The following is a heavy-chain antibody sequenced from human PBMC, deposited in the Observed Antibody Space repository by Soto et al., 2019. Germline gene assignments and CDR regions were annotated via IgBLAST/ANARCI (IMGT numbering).Heavy chain of an antibody. J-gene: IGHJ6*01. D-gene: IGHD3-16*01. CDR3: AKHRRADLGMDV. CDR1: GFTFSSYA. Sequence: EVQLLESGGGLVQPGGSLRLSCAASGFTFSSYAMSWVRQAPGKGLEWVSAISGSGGSTYYADSVKGRFTISRDNSKNTLYLLMNSLRAEDTAVYYCAKHRRADLGMDVWGQGTTVTVSS. CDR2: ISGSGGST. V-gene: IGHV3-23*01.